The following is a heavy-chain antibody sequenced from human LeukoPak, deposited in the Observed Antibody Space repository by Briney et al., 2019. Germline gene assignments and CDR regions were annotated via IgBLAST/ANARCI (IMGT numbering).Heavy chain of an antibody. V-gene: IGHV1-69*06. J-gene: IGHJ4*02. D-gene: IGHD5-24*01. Sequence: SVKVSCKASGGTFSSYAISWVRQAPGQGLEWMGGIIPIFGTANYAQKFQGRVTITADKSTSTAYMEPSSLRSEDTAVYYCAKYSEMATIRPFDYWGQGTLVTVSS. CDR3: AKYSEMATIRPFDY. CDR2: IIPIFGTA. CDR1: GGTFSSYA.